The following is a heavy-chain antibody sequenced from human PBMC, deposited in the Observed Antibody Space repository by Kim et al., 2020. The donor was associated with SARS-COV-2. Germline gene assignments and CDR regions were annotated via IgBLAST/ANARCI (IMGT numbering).Heavy chain of an antibody. CDR1: GYTFTSYA. J-gene: IGHJ6*02. CDR2: INAGNGNT. Sequence: ASVKVSCKASGYTFTSYAMHWVRQAPGQRLEWMGWINAGNGNTKYSQKFQGRVTITRDTSASTAYMELSSLRSEDTAVYYCAISTIVVVPAADRNYYYYYGMDVWGQGTTVTVSS. V-gene: IGHV1-3*01. CDR3: AISTIVVVPAADRNYYYYYGMDV. D-gene: IGHD2-2*01.